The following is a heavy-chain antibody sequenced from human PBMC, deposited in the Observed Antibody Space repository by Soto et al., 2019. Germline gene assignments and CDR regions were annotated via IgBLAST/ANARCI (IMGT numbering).Heavy chain of an antibody. J-gene: IGHJ4*02. V-gene: IGHV4-30-2*01. CDR1: GGSISSGGYS. Sequence: PSETLSLTCAVSGGSISSGGYSWSWIRKPPGKGLEWIGYMYHSGSTYYNPSLKSRVTISIDRSKNQFSLKLSSVTAADTAVYFCARGNYYDSSDFYFGMGTYFFDSWGQGTLVTVSS. CDR2: MYHSGST. D-gene: IGHD3-22*01. CDR3: ARGNYYDSSDFYFGMGTYFFDS.